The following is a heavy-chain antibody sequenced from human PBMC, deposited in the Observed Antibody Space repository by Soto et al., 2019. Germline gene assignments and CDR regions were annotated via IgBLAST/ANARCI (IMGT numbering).Heavy chain of an antibody. D-gene: IGHD2-8*02. CDR1: GDSVSSNSAV. J-gene: IGHJ5*02. CDR3: LNLVANSWLDP. V-gene: IGHV6-1*01. Sequence: SQTLSLTCAISGDSVSSNSAVWNWIRQSPSRGLEWLGRTYYRSQWHYEYAVFVQSRISIDPDTSKNQFSLQLNSVTPEDTAFYFCLNLVANSWLDPWGQGTLVTVSS. CDR2: TYYRSQWHY.